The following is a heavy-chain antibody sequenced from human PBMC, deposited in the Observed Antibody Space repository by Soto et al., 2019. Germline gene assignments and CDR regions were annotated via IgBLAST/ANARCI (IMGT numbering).Heavy chain of an antibody. CDR3: AHKYGYGYYFDS. CDR2: IYWDDDK. J-gene: IGHJ4*02. V-gene: IGHV2-5*02. CDR1: GFSLSTSGVG. Sequence: QITLKESGPTLVKHTQTLTLTCTFSGFSLSTSGVGVGWIRQPPGKALEWLALIYWDDDKLYNPSLKSRLTITKNTSKNQVVLKMTNMDPVDTATYYCAHKYGYGYYFDSWGQGTLVTVSS. D-gene: IGHD5-18*01.